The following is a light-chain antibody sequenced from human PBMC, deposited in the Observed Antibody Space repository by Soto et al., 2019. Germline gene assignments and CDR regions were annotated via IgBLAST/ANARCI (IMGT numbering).Light chain of an antibody. V-gene: IGKV3D-20*02. J-gene: IGKJ5*01. CDR2: GTS. CDR3: QQRRSWPPTIT. Sequence: ELVMTQSPATLSVSPGERATLSCRASQSFSSNVAWYQQKPGQAPRLLIYGTSSRATGIPDRFSGSGSGTDFTLTISRLEPEDFAVYYCQQRRSWPPTITFGQGTRLANK. CDR1: QSFSSN.